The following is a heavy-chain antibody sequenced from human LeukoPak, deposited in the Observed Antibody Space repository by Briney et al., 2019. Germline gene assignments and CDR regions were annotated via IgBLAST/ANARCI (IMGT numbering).Heavy chain of an antibody. Sequence: PGGSLRLSCAASGSTFSSYAMSWVRQAPGKGLEWVSAISGSGGSTYYADSVKGRFTISRDNSKNTLYLQMNSLRAEDTAVYYCAKDSSPVSVVPASKSGFDPWGQGTLVTVSS. J-gene: IGHJ5*02. D-gene: IGHD2-2*01. CDR3: AKDSSPVSVVPASKSGFDP. CDR1: GSTFSSYA. CDR2: ISGSGGST. V-gene: IGHV3-23*01.